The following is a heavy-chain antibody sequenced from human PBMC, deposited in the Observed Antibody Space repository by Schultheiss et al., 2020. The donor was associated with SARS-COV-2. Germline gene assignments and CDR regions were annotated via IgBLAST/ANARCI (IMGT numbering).Heavy chain of an antibody. CDR2: IYYSGST. V-gene: IGHV4-39*01. J-gene: IGHJ6*02. CDR3: ARQDNYPYYYGMDV. Sequence: SETLSLTCTVSGGSISSGSYYWSWIRQPPGKGLEWIGYIYYSGSTYYNPSLKSRVTISVDTSKNQFSLKLSSVTAADTAVYYCARQDNYPYYYGMDVWGQGTTVTVSS. D-gene: IGHD1-1*01. CDR1: GGSISSGSYY.